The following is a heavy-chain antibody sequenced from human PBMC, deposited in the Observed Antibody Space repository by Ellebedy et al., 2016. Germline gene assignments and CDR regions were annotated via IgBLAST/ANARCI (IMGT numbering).Heavy chain of an antibody. CDR3: ARDRVEDSSGLLDY. V-gene: IGHV3-33*01. CDR1: GFTFSSYG. J-gene: IGHJ4*02. D-gene: IGHD3-22*01. Sequence: GESLKISXAASGFTFSSYGMHWVRQAPGKGLEWVAVIWYDGSNKYYADSVKGRFTISRDNSKNTLYLQMNSLRAEDTAVYYCARDRVEDSSGLLDYWGQGTLVTVSS. CDR2: IWYDGSNK.